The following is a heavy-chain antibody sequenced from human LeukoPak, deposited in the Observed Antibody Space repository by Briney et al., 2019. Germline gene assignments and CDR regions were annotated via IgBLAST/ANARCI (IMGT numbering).Heavy chain of an antibody. CDR1: GYTFTNYA. CDR2: INTNTGNP. V-gene: IGHV7-4-1*02. D-gene: IGHD2-15*01. J-gene: IGHJ5*02. Sequence: EASVKVSCKASGYTFTNYAMNWARQAPGQGLEWMGWINTNTGNPTYAQGFTGRFVFSLDTSVSTAYLQISSLKAEDTAVYYCTRDHCSGGTCYLFDPWGQGTLVTVSS. CDR3: TRDHCSGGTCYLFDP.